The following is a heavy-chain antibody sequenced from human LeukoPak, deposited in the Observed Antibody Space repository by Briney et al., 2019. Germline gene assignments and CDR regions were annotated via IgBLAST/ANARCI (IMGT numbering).Heavy chain of an antibody. D-gene: IGHD5-18*01. Sequence: GGSLRLSCAASGFSLSAYAMSWVRQAPGKGLEWVANIKQDGSEKYYVDSVKGRFTISRDNAKNSLYLQMNSLRAEDTAVYYCARDLDARKRGYSYGTGYWGQGTLVTVSS. CDR1: GFSLSAYA. V-gene: IGHV3-7*01. CDR3: ARDLDARKRGYSYGTGY. CDR2: IKQDGSEK. J-gene: IGHJ4*02.